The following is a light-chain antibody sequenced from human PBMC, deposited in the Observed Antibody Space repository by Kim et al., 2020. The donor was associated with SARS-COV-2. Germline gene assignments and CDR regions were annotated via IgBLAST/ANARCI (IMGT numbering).Light chain of an antibody. J-gene: IGKJ1*01. CDR1: QSVSSDY. CDR3: QQYGSSRT. Sequence: LSPGERATLSCRASQSVSSDYLAWYQQKPGQAPRLLIYGASSRATGIPDRFSGSGSGTDFTLSISRLEPEEFAVYYCQQYGSSRTFGQGTKVDIK. V-gene: IGKV3-20*01. CDR2: GAS.